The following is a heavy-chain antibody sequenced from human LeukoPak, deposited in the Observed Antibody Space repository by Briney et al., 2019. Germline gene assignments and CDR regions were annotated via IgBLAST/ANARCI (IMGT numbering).Heavy chain of an antibody. CDR3: ARDGGGYYDSSGYLYFDY. CDR1: GYTFTGYY. V-gene: IGHV1-2*02. D-gene: IGHD3-22*01. CDR2: INPNSGGT. J-gene: IGHJ4*02. Sequence: ASVKVSCKASGYTFTGYYMHWVRQAPGQGLEWMGWINPNSGGTNYAQKFQGRVTMTRDTSISTAYMELSSLRSEDTAVYYCARDGGGYYDSSGYLYFDYWGQGTLVTVSS.